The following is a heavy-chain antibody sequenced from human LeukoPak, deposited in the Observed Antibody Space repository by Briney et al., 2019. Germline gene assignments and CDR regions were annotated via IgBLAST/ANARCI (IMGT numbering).Heavy chain of an antibody. CDR1: GFTFTTYW. J-gene: IGHJ4*02. CDR2: INENGSEK. V-gene: IGHV3-7*01. D-gene: IGHD1-26*01. Sequence: GGSLRLSCAASGFTFTTYWMTWVRQAPGKGLQWVANINENGSEKNYLNSVRGRFTISRDNVKNSLYLQMNSLTAEDTAVYYCAKGGIVEPYWGQGTLVTVSS. CDR3: AKGGIVEPY.